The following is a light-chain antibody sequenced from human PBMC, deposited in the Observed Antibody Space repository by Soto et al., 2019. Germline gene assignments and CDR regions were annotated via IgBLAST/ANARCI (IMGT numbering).Light chain of an antibody. CDR1: NIGSKN. Sequence: SSELTQPLSVSVALGQTARIPCGGNNIGSKNVHWYQQKPGQAPVLVIYRDSNRPSGIPERFSGSNSGNTATLTISRAQAGDEADYYCQVWDSSTFVFGTGTKLTVL. CDR3: QVWDSSTFV. CDR2: RDS. V-gene: IGLV3-9*01. J-gene: IGLJ1*01.